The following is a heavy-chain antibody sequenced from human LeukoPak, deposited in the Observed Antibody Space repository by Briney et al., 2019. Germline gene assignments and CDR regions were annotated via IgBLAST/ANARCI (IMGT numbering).Heavy chain of an antibody. CDR3: ARGIRTGYGY. CDR2: VDYSGGT. D-gene: IGHD1-14*01. J-gene: IGHJ4*02. Sequence: SETLSLTCSVSSGSVSSGIYYWSWIRQPPGKGLEWIGHVDYSGGTNYNPSLKRRVTISLDMSKNQFSLKVMYLTAADTAVYYCARGIRTGYGYWGQGTLVTVSS. V-gene: IGHV4-61*01. CDR1: SGSVSSGIYY.